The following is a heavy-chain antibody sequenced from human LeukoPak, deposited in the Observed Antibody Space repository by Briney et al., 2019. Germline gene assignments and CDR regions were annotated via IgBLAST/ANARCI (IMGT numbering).Heavy chain of an antibody. CDR3: XXXXPXXXXXXPVXXXWXLDY. J-gene: IGHJ4*02. V-gene: IGHV3-30*04. Sequence: PGRSLRLSCAASGFTFSSYAMRWVRQAPGKGLEWVAVTSYDGSNKYYADSVKGRFTISRDNSKNTLYLQMNSLRAEDTAVYYCXXXXPXXXXXXPVXXXWXLDYWGQGTLVTVSS. D-gene: IGHD3-10*01. CDR2: TSYDGSNK. CDR1: GFTFSSYA.